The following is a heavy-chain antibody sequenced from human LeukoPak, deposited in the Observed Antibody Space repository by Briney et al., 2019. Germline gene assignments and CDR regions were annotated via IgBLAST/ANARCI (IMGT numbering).Heavy chain of an antibody. CDR2: IYYSGST. J-gene: IGHJ4*02. Sequence: SETLSLTCTVSGGSISSSTYYWGWIRQPPGKGLEWIGSIYYSGSTYYNPSLESRVIISVDTSKNQFSLRPSSVTAADTAIYYCTRLRSYGCNRGIDYWGQGTLVAVSS. CDR3: TRLRSYGCNRGIDY. V-gene: IGHV4-39*01. D-gene: IGHD4-23*01. CDR1: GGSISSSTYY.